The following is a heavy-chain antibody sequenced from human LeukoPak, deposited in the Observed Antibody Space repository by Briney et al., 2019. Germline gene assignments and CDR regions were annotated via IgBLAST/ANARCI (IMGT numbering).Heavy chain of an antibody. D-gene: IGHD3-3*01. Sequence: GASVKVSCKASGYTFTRYCISWVRQAPGPGLEGMGWISAYNGNTNYAQKLQGSVTMTTDTSTSTAYMELRSLGSDDTAVYYCARITYDSWSGYYMPDDPWGQGTLVTVSS. CDR1: GYTFTRYC. CDR3: ARITYDSWSGYYMPDDP. CDR2: ISAYNGNT. V-gene: IGHV1-18*01. J-gene: IGHJ5*02.